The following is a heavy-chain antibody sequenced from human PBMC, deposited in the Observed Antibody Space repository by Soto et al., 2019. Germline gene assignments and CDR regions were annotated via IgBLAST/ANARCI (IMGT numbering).Heavy chain of an antibody. CDR1: GFTFTRYW. Sequence: EVQLVESGGGLVQPGGSLRLSCAASGFTFTRYWMSWVRQAPGKGLEWVANIKQDGSEKNYVDSVKGRFTISRDNAKNSLYLQMNGLRADDTAVYYCARTGYCTSTSCYVPFDYWGQGTLVTVSS. CDR2: IKQDGSEK. J-gene: IGHJ4*02. V-gene: IGHV3-7*01. D-gene: IGHD2-2*01. CDR3: ARTGYCTSTSCYVPFDY.